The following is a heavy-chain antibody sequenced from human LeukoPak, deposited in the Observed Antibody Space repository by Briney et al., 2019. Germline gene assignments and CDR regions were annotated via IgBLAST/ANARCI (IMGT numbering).Heavy chain of an antibody. J-gene: IGHJ3*02. D-gene: IGHD5-18*01. V-gene: IGHV4-30-2*01. Sequence: PSETLSLTCAVSGGSISSGGYSWSWIRQPPGKGLEWIGYIYHSGSTYYNPSLKSRVTISVDRSKNQFSLKLSSVTAADTAVYYCARSSYEGDAFDIWGQGTMVTVSS. CDR3: ARSSYEGDAFDI. CDR1: GGSISSGGYS. CDR2: IYHSGST.